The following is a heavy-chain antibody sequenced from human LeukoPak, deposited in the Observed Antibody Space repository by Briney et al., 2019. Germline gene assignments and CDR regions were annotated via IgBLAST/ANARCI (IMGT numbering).Heavy chain of an antibody. CDR3: ATGTYYYDSSGYPTFDY. D-gene: IGHD3-22*01. J-gene: IGHJ4*02. V-gene: IGHV3-11*05. Sequence: GGSLRLSCAVSGFTFSDYYMSWIRQAPGKGLEWVSYISSSSSYTNYADSVKGRFTISRDNAKNSLYLQMNSLRAEDTAVYYCATGTYYYDSSGYPTFDYWGQGTLVTVSS. CDR1: GFTFSDYY. CDR2: ISSSSSYT.